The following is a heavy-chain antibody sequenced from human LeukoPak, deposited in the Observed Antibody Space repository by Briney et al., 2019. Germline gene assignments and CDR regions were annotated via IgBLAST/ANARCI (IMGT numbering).Heavy chain of an antibody. J-gene: IGHJ4*02. CDR2: IKSKTDGGTT. D-gene: IGHD3-22*01. CDR1: GFSFSTYG. CDR3: TTDGAGGITMIVVVITFDY. V-gene: IGHV3-15*01. Sequence: PGGSLRLSCAASGFSFSTYGMHWVRQAPGKGLEWVGRIKSKTDGGTTDYAAPVKGRFTISRDDSKNTLYLQMNSLKTEDTAVYYCTTDGAGGITMIVVVITFDYWGQGTLVTVSS.